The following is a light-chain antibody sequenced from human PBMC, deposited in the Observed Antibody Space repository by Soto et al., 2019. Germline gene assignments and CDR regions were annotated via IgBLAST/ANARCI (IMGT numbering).Light chain of an antibody. Sequence: IVMTQSPATLSVSPGERATLSCRASQSVSSNLAWYQQKPGQPPRLLIYGASTRATGFPARFSGSGSGTDFTLTISSLQSEDFAAYYCQQYNTWPRTFGQGTKVDIK. J-gene: IGKJ1*01. CDR1: QSVSSN. CDR3: QQYNTWPRT. CDR2: GAS. V-gene: IGKV3-15*01.